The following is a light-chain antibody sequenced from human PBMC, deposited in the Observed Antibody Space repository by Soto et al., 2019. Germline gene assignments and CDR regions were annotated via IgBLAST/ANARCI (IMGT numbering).Light chain of an antibody. CDR2: SAS. V-gene: IGKV3-20*01. CDR1: QSVSRY. CDR3: QHDAGSPWT. Sequence: EVALTQSPGTLSLSPGERDTLSCRASQSVSRYLAWFQHNPGQAPRVLSYSASTRATGIPDRCSGSGSGTDFPLTISRLEPEDCAVYYCQHDAGSPWTFGQGTKVEI. J-gene: IGKJ1*01.